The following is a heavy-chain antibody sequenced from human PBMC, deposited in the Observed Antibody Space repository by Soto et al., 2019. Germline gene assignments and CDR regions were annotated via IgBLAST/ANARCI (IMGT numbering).Heavy chain of an antibody. CDR1: GFTFSSYG. V-gene: IGHV3-30*03. CDR2: ICDNGSSK. CDR3: ASSMHYYDSSGYYPIQDY. Sequence: GGSLRLSCAASGFTFSSYGMNWVRQAPGKGLEWVAVICDNGSSKYYADSVKGRFTISRDNPKNTLYLQMNSLRAEDTAVYYCASSMHYYDSSGYYPIQDYWGQGTLVTVS. D-gene: IGHD3-22*01. J-gene: IGHJ4*02.